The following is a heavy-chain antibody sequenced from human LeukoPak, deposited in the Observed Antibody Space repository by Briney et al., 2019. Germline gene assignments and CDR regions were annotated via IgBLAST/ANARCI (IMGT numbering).Heavy chain of an antibody. CDR1: GLSLTANY. CDR2: ISSRATTI. CDR3: AGGYNGYDWSDY. J-gene: IGHJ4*02. D-gene: IGHD5-12*01. Sequence: GGSLRLSCAASGLSLTANYMNWIRQAPGEGLEWIAYISSRATTIKYADSVKGRFTISRDTAKNTLYLHLNSLKSEDAALYFCAGGYNGYDWSDYWGQGALVTVSS. V-gene: IGHV3-11*01.